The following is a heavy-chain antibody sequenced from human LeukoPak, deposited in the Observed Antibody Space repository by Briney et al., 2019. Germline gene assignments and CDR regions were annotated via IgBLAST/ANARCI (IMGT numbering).Heavy chain of an antibody. Sequence: PSETLSLTCAVYGGSFSGYYWSWIRQPPGKGLEWIGEINHSGSTNYNPSLKSRVTISVDTSKNQFSLKLSSVTAADTAVYYCARGRPPRQQLASVSYYYYGMDVWGKGTTVTVSS. CDR2: INHSGST. CDR1: GGSFSGYY. J-gene: IGHJ6*04. CDR3: ARGRPPRQQLASVSYYYYGMDV. D-gene: IGHD6-13*01. V-gene: IGHV4-34*01.